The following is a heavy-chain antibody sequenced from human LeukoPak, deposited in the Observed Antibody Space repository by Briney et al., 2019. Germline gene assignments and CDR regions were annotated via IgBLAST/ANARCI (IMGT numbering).Heavy chain of an antibody. CDR2: IYSGGST. V-gene: IGHV3-66*01. CDR1: GFTFSDYY. J-gene: IGHJ4*02. CDR3: AIRKSGNAIDY. Sequence: GGSLRLSCAASGFTFSDYYMSWVRQAPGKGLEWVAVIYSGGSTNYADSVKGRFTISRDNSKNTLYLLMNSLRAEDTAVYYCAIRKSGNAIDYWGQGTLVTVSS. D-gene: IGHD5-12*01.